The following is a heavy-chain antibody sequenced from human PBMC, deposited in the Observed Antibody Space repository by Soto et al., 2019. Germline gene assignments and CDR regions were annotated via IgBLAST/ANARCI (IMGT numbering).Heavy chain of an antibody. D-gene: IGHD3-3*02. CDR2: IYYSGTT. CDR3: ARMTSSSISCYYFDS. V-gene: IGHV4-39*01. J-gene: IGHJ4*02. Sequence: SQTLSLTCTVSGGSISRSSSCWGWIRQPPGKRLEWIGNIYYSGTTSYNPSLKSRLTISVDTSKNQFSLKLSSVTAADTAVYYCARMTSSSISCYYFDSWGQGALVTVSS. CDR1: GGSISRSSSC.